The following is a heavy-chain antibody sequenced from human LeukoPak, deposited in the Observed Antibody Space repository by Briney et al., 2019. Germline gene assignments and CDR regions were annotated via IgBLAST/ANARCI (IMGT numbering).Heavy chain of an antibody. CDR3: ARIATVVTPAYYFDY. V-gene: IGHV5-51*01. J-gene: IGHJ4*02. Sequence: ASVKVSCKASGYTFTSYWIGWVRQMPGKGLEWMGIIYPGDSDTRYSPSFQGQVTISADKSISTAYLQWSSLKASDTAMYYCARIATVVTPAYYFDYWGQGTLVTVSS. D-gene: IGHD4-23*01. CDR2: IYPGDSDT. CDR1: GYTFTSYW.